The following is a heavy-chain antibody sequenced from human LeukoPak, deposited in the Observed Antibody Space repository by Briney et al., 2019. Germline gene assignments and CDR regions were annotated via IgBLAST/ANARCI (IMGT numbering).Heavy chain of an antibody. Sequence: PSETLSLTCTVSGGSVSSGGYYWSWIRQYPGKGLEWIGHIFYSGSTYYNPSLKSRVTISIDTSRDQFSLKLSSVTAADTAVYYCAREVVSMIVVGYFDSWGQGTLVTVSS. J-gene: IGHJ4*02. D-gene: IGHD3-22*01. CDR1: GGSVSSGGYY. CDR3: AREVVSMIVVGYFDS. CDR2: IFYSGST. V-gene: IGHV4-31*03.